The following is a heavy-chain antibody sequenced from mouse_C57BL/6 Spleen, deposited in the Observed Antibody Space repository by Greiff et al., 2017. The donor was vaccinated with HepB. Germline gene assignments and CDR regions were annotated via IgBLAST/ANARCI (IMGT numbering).Heavy chain of an antibody. CDR1: GYTFTSYG. D-gene: IGHD1-1*01. CDR2: IYPRSGNT. CDR3: AITTVRYWYFDV. J-gene: IGHJ1*03. V-gene: IGHV1-81*01. Sequence: VHLVESGAELARPGASVKLSCKASGYTFTSYGISWVKQRTGQGLEWIGEIYPRSGNTYYNEKFKGKATLTADKSSSTAYMELRSLTSEDSAVYFCAITTVRYWYFDVWGTGTTVTVSS.